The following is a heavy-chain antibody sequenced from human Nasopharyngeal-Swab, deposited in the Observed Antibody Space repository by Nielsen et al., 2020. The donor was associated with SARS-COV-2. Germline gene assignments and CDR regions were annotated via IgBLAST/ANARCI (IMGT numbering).Heavy chain of an antibody. CDR2: ISSSSSTI. D-gene: IGHD6-19*01. Sequence: WIRQPPGKGLEWVSYISSSSSTIYYADSVKGRFTISRDNAKNSLYLQMNSLRAEDTAVYYCARDTKGSSGWPYYYYYYMDVWGKGTTGTVSS. J-gene: IGHJ6*03. V-gene: IGHV3-48*01. CDR3: ARDTKGSSGWPYYYYYYMDV.